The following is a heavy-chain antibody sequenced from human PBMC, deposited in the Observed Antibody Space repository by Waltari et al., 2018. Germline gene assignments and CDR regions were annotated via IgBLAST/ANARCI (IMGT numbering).Heavy chain of an antibody. V-gene: IGHV4-38-2*02. CDR1: GYSISRGFY. CDR3: ARVGYYGSGTNDY. J-gene: IGHJ4*02. Sequence: QVQLQESGPGLGKPSETLSLTCTVSGYSISRGFYWGWIRQPPGKGLEWIGNIHHSESAYYNPSLKSRVTISVDTSKNQFSLKLSSVTAADTSIYYCARVGYYGSGTNDYWGQGTLVTVSS. CDR2: IHHSESA. D-gene: IGHD3-10*01.